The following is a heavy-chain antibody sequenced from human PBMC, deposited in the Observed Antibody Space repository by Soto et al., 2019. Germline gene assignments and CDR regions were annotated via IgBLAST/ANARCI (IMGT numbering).Heavy chain of an antibody. Sequence: QVQLVQSGAEVKAPGASVKVSCKASGSAFTNYDINWVRQATGQGLEWMGWMNPNSGNTGYAQKLQGRFTMTRNTSIGTAYMELSSLRSEDTAVYYRAKGYAMDVWGQGTTVTVSS. CDR3: AKGYAMDV. V-gene: IGHV1-8*01. J-gene: IGHJ6*02. CDR1: GSAFTNYD. CDR2: MNPNSGNT. D-gene: IGHD2-2*01.